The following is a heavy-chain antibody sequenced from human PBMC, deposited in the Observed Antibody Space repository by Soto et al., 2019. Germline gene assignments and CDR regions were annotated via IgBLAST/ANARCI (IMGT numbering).Heavy chain of an antibody. Sequence: SETLSFTCTVSGGSISSGGYYWSWIRQHPGKGLEWIGYIYYSGSTYYNPSLKSRVTISVDTSKNQFSLKLSSVTAADTAVYYCARGVEYLAGLFDYWGQGTLVTVSS. D-gene: IGHD6-19*01. CDR3: ARGVEYLAGLFDY. CDR2: IYYSGST. CDR1: GGSISSGGYY. V-gene: IGHV4-31*02. J-gene: IGHJ4*02.